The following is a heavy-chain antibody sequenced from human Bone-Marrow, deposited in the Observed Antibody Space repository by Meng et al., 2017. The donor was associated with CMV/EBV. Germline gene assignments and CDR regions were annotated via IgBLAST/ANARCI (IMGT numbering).Heavy chain of an antibody. D-gene: IGHD2-2*01. V-gene: IGHV1-2*02. J-gene: IGHJ6*02. Sequence: ASVKVSCKASGYTFTGYYMHWVRQAPGQGLEWMGWINPNSGGTNYAQKFQGRVTMTRDTSISTAYMELSRLRSDDTAVYYCARDPIVVVPAAAVYGKDVWGQGTTVTASS. CDR2: INPNSGGT. CDR3: ARDPIVVVPAAAVYGKDV. CDR1: GYTFTGYY.